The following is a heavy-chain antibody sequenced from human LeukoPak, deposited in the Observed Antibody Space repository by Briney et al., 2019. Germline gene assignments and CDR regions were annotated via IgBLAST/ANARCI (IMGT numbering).Heavy chain of an antibody. V-gene: IGHV4-38-2*02. D-gene: IGHD2-8*01. CDR2: IYRSGST. J-gene: IGHJ3*02. CDR1: GYSISSGYY. CDR3: ARVGELMVYAPHGPDDAFDI. Sequence: SEALSLTCTVSGYSISSGYYWGWIRQSPGKGLEWIATIYRSGSTYYNPSLKSRVTISIDTSKNQFSLKLSSVTAADTAVYYCARVGELMVYAPHGPDDAFDIWGQGTMVTVSS.